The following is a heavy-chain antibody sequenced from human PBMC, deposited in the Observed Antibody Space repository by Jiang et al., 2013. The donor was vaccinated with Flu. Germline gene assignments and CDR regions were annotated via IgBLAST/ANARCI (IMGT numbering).Heavy chain of an antibody. Sequence: QLLESGGGLVQPGGSLRLSCAASGFTFSSYAMSWVRQAPGKGLEWVSAISGSGGSTYYADSVKGRFTISRDNSKNTLYLQMNSLRAEDTAVYYCAKDPPPPYYYDSSGYFQPDYWGQGTLGHRLL. CDR3: AKDPPPPYYYDSSGYFQPDY. J-gene: IGHJ4*02. CDR1: GFTFSSYA. V-gene: IGHV3-23*01. CDR2: ISGSGGST. D-gene: IGHD3-22*01.